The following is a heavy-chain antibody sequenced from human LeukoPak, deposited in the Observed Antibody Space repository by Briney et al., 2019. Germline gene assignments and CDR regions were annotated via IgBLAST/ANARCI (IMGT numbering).Heavy chain of an antibody. CDR1: GFTFSSYT. J-gene: IGHJ3*02. Sequence: GSLRLSCAASGFTFSSYTMTWVRQAPGKGLEWVGRIKSKTDGGTTDYAAPVKGRFTISRDDSKNTLYLQMNSLKTEDTAVYYCTTVWNCGGDCSDAFDIWGQGTMVTVSS. CDR3: TTVWNCGGDCSDAFDI. CDR2: IKSKTDGGTT. V-gene: IGHV3-15*01. D-gene: IGHD2-21*02.